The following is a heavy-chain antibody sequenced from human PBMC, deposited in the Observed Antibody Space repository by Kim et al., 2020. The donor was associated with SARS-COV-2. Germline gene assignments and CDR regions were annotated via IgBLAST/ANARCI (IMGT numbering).Heavy chain of an antibody. V-gene: IGHV5-51*01. CDR1: GYSFTGHW. Sequence: GESLKISCKGSGYSFTGHWIGWVRQMPGKGLEWMGVIYPGDSETRYNPSFQGQVSISADESISTAYLQWTSLRASDSAMYYCARRRNWDFDKSGFYYFDYWGQGSLVTVSS. D-gene: IGHD3-22*01. J-gene: IGHJ4*02. CDR3: ARRRNWDFDKSGFYYFDY. CDR2: IYPGDSET.